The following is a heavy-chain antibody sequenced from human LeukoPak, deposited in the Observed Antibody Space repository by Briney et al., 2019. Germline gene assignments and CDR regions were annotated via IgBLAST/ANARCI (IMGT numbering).Heavy chain of an antibody. CDR2: IYASGTN. D-gene: IGHD5-18*01. Sequence: SETLSLTCTVSGGSIKSYYWSWIRQPAGEGLEWLGHIYASGTNNYNPSLNSRVTMSVDTSKNQFSLRLASVTAADTAVYDCARVADRFGYNYGIDEYFDYWGQGTLVTVSS. CDR3: ARVADRFGYNYGIDEYFDY. V-gene: IGHV4-4*07. CDR1: GGSIKSYY. J-gene: IGHJ4*02.